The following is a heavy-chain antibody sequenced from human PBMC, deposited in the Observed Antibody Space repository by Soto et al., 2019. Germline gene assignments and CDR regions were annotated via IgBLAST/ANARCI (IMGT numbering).Heavy chain of an antibody. Sequence: QVQLVQSGAEVKKPGSSVKVSCKASGGTFSSYAISWVRQAPGQGLEWMGGIIPIFGTANYAQKFQGRVTNTAGQTNSTAHKEPSRPRTGDKAGYFFAKNTGGGPHFDYRGQGTPVPGSS. CDR1: GGTFSSYA. J-gene: IGHJ4*02. CDR3: AKNTGGGPHFDY. D-gene: IGHD3-16*01. CDR2: IIPIFGTA. V-gene: IGHV1-69*01.